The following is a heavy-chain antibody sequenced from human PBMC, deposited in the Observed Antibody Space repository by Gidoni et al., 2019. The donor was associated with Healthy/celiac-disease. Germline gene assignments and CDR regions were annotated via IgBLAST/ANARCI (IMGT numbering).Heavy chain of an antibody. D-gene: IGHD2-2*01. J-gene: IGHJ3*02. CDR3: AKSHAGYCSSTSCTDTAFDI. Sequence: EVQLLESGGGLVQPGGSLRLSCAASGFTFSSYAMRWVRQAPGKGLECVSAISGSGGSTYYADSVKGRFTISRDNSKNTLYLQMNSLRAEDTAVYYCAKSHAGYCSSTSCTDTAFDIWGQGTMVTVSS. CDR2: ISGSGGST. CDR1: GFTFSSYA. V-gene: IGHV3-23*01.